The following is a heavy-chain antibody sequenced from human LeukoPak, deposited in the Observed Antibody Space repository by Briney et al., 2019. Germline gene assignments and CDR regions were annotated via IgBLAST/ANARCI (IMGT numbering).Heavy chain of an antibody. V-gene: IGHV3-23*01. D-gene: IGHD4-17*01. CDR1: GFTFSSYA. Sequence: PGGSLRLSCAASGFTFSSYAMSWVRQAPGKGPEWVSAISGSGGSTYYADSVKGRFTISRDNSKNTLYLQMNSLRAEDTAVYYCAKDPTVYGDYGSYFDYWGQGTLVTVSS. J-gene: IGHJ4*02. CDR2: ISGSGGST. CDR3: AKDPTVYGDYGSYFDY.